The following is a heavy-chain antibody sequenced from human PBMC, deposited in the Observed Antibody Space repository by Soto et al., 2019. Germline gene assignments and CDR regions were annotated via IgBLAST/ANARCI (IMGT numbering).Heavy chain of an antibody. CDR1: GGSISSSNW. V-gene: IGHV4-4*02. D-gene: IGHD6-13*01. Sequence: PSETLSLTCAVSGGSISSSNWCSWVRQPPGKGLEWIGEIYHSGSTNYNPSLKSRVTISVDKSKNQFSLKLSSVTAADTAVYYCARDGGGIIAAAGTSGVFDPWGQGTLVTVSS. CDR3: ARDGGGIIAAAGTSGVFDP. CDR2: IYHSGST. J-gene: IGHJ5*02.